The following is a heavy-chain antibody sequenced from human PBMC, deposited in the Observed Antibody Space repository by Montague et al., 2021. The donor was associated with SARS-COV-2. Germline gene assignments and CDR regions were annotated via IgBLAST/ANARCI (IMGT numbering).Heavy chain of an antibody. CDR1: GGSFSGYY. Sequence: SETLSLTCAVYGGSFSGYYWSWIRQPPGKGLEWIGEINHSGSTNYNPSLKSQVTISVDTSKNQFSLKLSSVTAADTAVYYCTREGYQVLWSDYYYYGMDVWGRGTTVTVSS. V-gene: IGHV4-34*01. J-gene: IGHJ6*02. CDR3: TREGYQVLWSDYYYYGMDV. D-gene: IGHD2-2*01. CDR2: INHSGST.